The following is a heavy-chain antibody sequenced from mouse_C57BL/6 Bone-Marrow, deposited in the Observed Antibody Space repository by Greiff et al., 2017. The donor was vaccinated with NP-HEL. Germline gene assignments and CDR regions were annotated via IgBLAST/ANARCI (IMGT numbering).Heavy chain of an antibody. CDR2: ISSGSSTI. CDR1: GFTFSDYG. CDR3: ARRFITTVEFAY. Sequence: EVQLQQSGGGLVKPGGSLKLSCAASGFTFSDYGMHWVRQAPEKGLEWVAYISSGSSTIYYADTVKGRFTISRDNAKNTLFLQMTSLRSEDTAMYYCARRFITTVEFAYWGQGTLVTVSA. D-gene: IGHD1-1*01. J-gene: IGHJ3*01. V-gene: IGHV5-17*01.